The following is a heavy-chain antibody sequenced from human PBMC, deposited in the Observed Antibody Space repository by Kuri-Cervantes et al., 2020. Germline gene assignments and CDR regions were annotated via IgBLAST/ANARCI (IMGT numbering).Heavy chain of an antibody. J-gene: IGHJ6*03. CDR2: ISYDGSNK. Sequence: GGSLRLSCAASGFTFSSYGMHWVRQAPGKGLEWVAVISYDGSNKYYADSVKGRFTIPRDNSKNTLYLQMNSLRAEDTTVYYCTTEGIAAAGAVPTYYDMDVWGKGTTVTVSS. V-gene: IGHV3-30*03. CDR3: TTEGIAAAGAVPTYYDMDV. CDR1: GFTFSSYG. D-gene: IGHD6-13*01.